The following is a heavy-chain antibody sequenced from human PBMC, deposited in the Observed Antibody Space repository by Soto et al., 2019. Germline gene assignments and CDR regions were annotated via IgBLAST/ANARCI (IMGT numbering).Heavy chain of an antibody. CDR1: GGSISSGGYD. J-gene: IGHJ6*02. CDR3: ARGQSWVPPLKLSGMDV. V-gene: IGHV4-31*03. CDR2: IYYIGRP. D-gene: IGHD2-15*01. Sequence: SETMSLTCTVSGGSISSGGYDWSWIRQHPGKGLEWIGYIYYIGRPYYNPYLKSRVTISVDTSKNQFSLKMSSVTAADTAVYYCARGQSWVPPLKLSGMDVWGQGTTVTVS.